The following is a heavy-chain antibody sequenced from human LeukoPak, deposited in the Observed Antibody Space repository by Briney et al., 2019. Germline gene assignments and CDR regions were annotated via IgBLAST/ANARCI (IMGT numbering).Heavy chain of an antibody. CDR3: APEPSYCSGGSCSFFGFDY. CDR2: IKQDGGEK. V-gene: IGHV3-7*01. CDR1: GFTFSSYS. Sequence: GGSLRLSCAASGFTFSSYSMNWIPQAPGKGLEWVANIKQDGGEKYYVDSVKGRFNISRDNAKNSLYLQMNSLRGEDTAVYYCAPEPSYCSGGSCSFFGFDYWGQGTLVTVSS. J-gene: IGHJ4*02. D-gene: IGHD2-15*01.